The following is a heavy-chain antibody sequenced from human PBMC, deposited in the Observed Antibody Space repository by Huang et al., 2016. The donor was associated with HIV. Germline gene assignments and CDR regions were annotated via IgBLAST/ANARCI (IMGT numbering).Heavy chain of an antibody. CDR2: RSYDEENR. V-gene: IGHV3-30*03. J-gene: IGHJ4*02. CDR3: ARGPIRFLAWLLNFDY. Sequence: QILLIESGGGVVQPGRSLRLSCAASGFTFSSYGMHWVRRASGKGLELVEVRSYDEENRYYAYSVRGRFTSTRDNSKNTLYVQMNSLRIEDTAVYYCARGPIRFLAWLLNFDYWGQGALVTVSS. D-gene: IGHD3-3*01. CDR1: GFTFSSYG.